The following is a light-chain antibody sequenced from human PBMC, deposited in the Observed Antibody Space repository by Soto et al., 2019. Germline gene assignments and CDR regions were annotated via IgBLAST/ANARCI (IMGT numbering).Light chain of an antibody. Sequence: QSALTQPASVSGSPGQSITISCTGTSSDVGAYDYVSWYQQNPGKAPKLIISEVSDRPSGVSNRFSGSKSGNTASLTISGLQAEDEADYFCSSYTTTITLWVFGGGTKVTVL. CDR1: SSDVGAYDY. V-gene: IGLV2-14*01. J-gene: IGLJ3*02. CDR2: EVS. CDR3: SSYTTTITLWV.